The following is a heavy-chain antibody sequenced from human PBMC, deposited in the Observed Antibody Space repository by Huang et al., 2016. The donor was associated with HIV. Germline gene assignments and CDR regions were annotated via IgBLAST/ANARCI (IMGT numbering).Heavy chain of an antibody. CDR3: VKDQGHTFMVRYHFDF. CDR2: ISYDGSEK. V-gene: IGHV3-30*18. Sequence: QVQLVESGGGVVQPGRSLRLSCAASGFTFSTYGMHWVRQAPGKGLEWVTVISYDGSEKYYADSVKGRFTSSRDNSNNTLDLQMNSLRADDTAVYYCVKDQGHTFMVRYHFDFWGQGTLVTVSS. CDR1: GFTFSTYG. D-gene: IGHD3-10*01. J-gene: IGHJ4*02.